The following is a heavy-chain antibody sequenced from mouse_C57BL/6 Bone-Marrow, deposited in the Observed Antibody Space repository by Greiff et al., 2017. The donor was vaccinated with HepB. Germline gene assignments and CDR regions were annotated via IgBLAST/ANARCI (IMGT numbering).Heavy chain of an antibody. J-gene: IGHJ4*01. V-gene: IGHV1-82*01. CDR1: GYAFSSSW. CDR2: IYPGDGDT. CDR3: ARSDYYGSSRYYAMDY. Sequence: QVQLQQSGPELVKPGASVKISCKASGYAFSSSWMNWVKQRPGKGLEWIGRIYPGDGDTNYNGKFKGKATLTADKSSSTAYMQLSSLTSEDSAVYFWARSDYYGSSRYYAMDYWGQGTSVTVSS. D-gene: IGHD1-1*01.